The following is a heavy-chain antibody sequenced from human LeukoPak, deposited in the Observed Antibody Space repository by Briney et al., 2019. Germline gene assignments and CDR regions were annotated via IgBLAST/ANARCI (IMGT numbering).Heavy chain of an antibody. D-gene: IGHD1-1*01. J-gene: IGHJ4*02. V-gene: IGHV4-39*01. CDR2: IYYSGTT. Sequence: SETLSLTCTVSGGSISSSSYYWGWIRQPPGEGLEWIGTIYYSGTTYYNPPLGSRVTISLDTSKNQFSLKLTSVTAADTAVYYCARRSTKENGFDFWGQGTLVTVSS. CDR1: GGSISSSSYY. CDR3: ARRSTKENGFDF.